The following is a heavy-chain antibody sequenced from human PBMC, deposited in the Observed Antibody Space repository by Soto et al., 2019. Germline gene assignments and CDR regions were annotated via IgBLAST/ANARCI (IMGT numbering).Heavy chain of an antibody. J-gene: IGHJ2*01. CDR2: IHYTGGT. V-gene: IGHV4-59*08. CDR3: ARPLHPHWYFDL. D-gene: IGHD4-4*01. Sequence: QVHLQESGPGLVKPSETLSLTCTVSGGSITSHYWTWIRQPPGKGLEWIGFIHYTGGTNYNPSHKSRVTISVDTSKNQFSLKLTSVTAADTAVYYCARPLHPHWYFDLWGRGTLVTVSS. CDR1: GGSITSHY.